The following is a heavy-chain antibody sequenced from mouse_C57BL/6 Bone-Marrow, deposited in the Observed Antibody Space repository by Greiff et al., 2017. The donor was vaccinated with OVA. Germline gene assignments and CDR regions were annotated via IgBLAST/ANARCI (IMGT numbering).Heavy chain of an antibody. D-gene: IGHD1-1*01. CDR1: GFTFSDYY. Sequence: EVQRVESGGGLVQPGGSLKLSCAASGFTFSDYYMYWVRQTPEKRLEWVAYISNGGGSTYYPDTVKGRFTISRDNAKNTLYLQMSRLKSEDTAMYYCARSTVYYFDYWGQGTTLTVSS. CDR3: ARSTVYYFDY. CDR2: ISNGGGST. V-gene: IGHV5-12*01. J-gene: IGHJ2*01.